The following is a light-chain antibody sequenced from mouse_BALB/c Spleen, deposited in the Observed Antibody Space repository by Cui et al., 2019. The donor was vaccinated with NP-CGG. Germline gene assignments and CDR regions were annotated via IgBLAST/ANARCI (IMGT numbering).Light chain of an antibody. CDR3: ALWYSNHWV. Sequence: AVVVQEAAATTTPGETVTLTCRSSTGTVTTNNYANWVQEKPDHLFTGIIGGTNNRAPGVPARFSGSLIGNKAALTITGTQTEDEAIYFCALWYSNHWVFGGGTKLTVL. V-gene: IGLV1*01. CDR2: GTN. J-gene: IGLJ1*01. CDR1: TGTVTTNNY.